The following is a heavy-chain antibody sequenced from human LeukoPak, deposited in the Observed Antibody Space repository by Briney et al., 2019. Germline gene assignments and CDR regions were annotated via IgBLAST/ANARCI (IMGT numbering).Heavy chain of an antibody. D-gene: IGHD5-12*01. Sequence: SETLSLTCAVYGGSFNGYFWSWIRQPPGKGLEWIGEINHSGSPNYNPSLKSRVTISVDTSKNQVSLKLNSVTAADTAVYYCARRGYSNAFGIWGQGTMVTVSS. V-gene: IGHV4-34*01. CDR2: INHSGSP. CDR1: GGSFNGYF. CDR3: ARRGYSNAFGI. J-gene: IGHJ3*02.